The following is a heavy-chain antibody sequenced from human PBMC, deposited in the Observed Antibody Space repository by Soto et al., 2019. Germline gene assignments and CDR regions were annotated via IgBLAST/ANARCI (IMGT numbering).Heavy chain of an antibody. CDR3: TKGSYSGIYSDFDY. J-gene: IGHJ4*02. CDR2: ISYDGSNK. D-gene: IGHD1-26*01. V-gene: IGHV3-30*18. Sequence: SLRLSCAPSGFTFSSYGMYWVRQAPGKGLEWVAGISYDGSNKYYADSVKGRFTISRDNSKNTLYLQMNSLRAEDTAVYYCTKGSYSGIYSDFDYWGQGTLVTVSS. CDR1: GFTFSSYG.